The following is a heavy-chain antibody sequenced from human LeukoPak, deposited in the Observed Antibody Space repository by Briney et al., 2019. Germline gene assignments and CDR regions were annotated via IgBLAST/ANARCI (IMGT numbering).Heavy chain of an antibody. Sequence: ASVKVSCKASGYTLTSYNMHWVRQAPGQGLEWMGIINPGGGSTSYAQKFQGRVAMTRDTSTSTVYMQLSSLRSEDTAVYYCARGWVDAFDIWGQSTMVTVSS. CDR1: GYTLTSYN. D-gene: IGHD3-16*01. CDR3: ARGWVDAFDI. V-gene: IGHV1-46*01. J-gene: IGHJ3*02. CDR2: INPGGGST.